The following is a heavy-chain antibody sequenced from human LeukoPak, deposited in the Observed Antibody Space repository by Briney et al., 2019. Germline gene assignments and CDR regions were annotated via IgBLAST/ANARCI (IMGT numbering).Heavy chain of an antibody. D-gene: IGHD3-16*01. J-gene: IGHJ5*02. CDR3: ASQSFGRFDP. Sequence: SGGSLRLSCAASGFTFSSNWMSWVRQAPGKGLEWVGNIKEDGSVKYYVDSVKGRFTISRDNAKNSLYLQMNSLRAEDTAVYYCASQSFGRFDPWGRGTRVTVSS. CDR1: GFTFSSNW. CDR2: IKEDGSVK. V-gene: IGHV3-7*02.